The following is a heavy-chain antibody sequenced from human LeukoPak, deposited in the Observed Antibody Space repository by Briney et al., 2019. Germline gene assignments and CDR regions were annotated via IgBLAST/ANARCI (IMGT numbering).Heavy chain of an antibody. J-gene: IGHJ4*02. CDR1: GFTFSDYY. D-gene: IGHD5-24*01. CDR2: ISSSGSTI. CDR3: AGRRDGYDSDDY. Sequence: GGSLRLSCAASGFTFSDYYMSWIRQAPGKGLEWVSYISSSGSTIYYADSVKGRFTISRDNAENSLYLQINSLRAEDTAVYYCAGRRDGYDSDDYWGQGTLVTVSS. V-gene: IGHV3-11*01.